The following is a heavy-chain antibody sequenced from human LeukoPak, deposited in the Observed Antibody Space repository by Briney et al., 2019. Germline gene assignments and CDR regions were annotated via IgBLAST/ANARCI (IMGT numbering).Heavy chain of an antibody. CDR1: GFTFSSYG. D-gene: IGHD2-21*01. J-gene: IGHJ6*02. CDR3: ARDVWRRVFYYGMDV. CDR2: ISYDGSNK. Sequence: GGSLRPSCAASGFTFSSYGMNWVRQAPGKGLEWVAVISYDGSNKYYADSVKGRFAISRDNSKNSLYLQMISLRAEAADVYYCARDVWRRVFYYGMDVWGQGTTVAVSS. V-gene: IGHV3-30*03.